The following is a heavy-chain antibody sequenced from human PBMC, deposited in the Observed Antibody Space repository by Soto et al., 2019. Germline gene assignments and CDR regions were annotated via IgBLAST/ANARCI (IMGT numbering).Heavy chain of an antibody. CDR1: GFTFSGSA. CDR3: TRQAHAERGNWFDP. J-gene: IGHJ5*02. D-gene: IGHD1-1*01. Sequence: GGSLRLSCAASGFTFSGSAMYWVRQASGKGLEWVGRIRSKANSYATAYAASVKGRFTISRDDSKNTAYLQMNSLKTEDTAGYDCTRQAHAERGNWFDPWGQGTRVTVSS. CDR2: IRSKANSYAT. V-gene: IGHV3-73*01.